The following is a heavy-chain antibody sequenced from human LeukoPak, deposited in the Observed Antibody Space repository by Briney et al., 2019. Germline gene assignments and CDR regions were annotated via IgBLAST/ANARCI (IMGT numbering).Heavy chain of an antibody. CDR1: GYTFTISG. Sequence: ASVTVSYMSSGYTFTISGISWVRQAPGQGLEGMGWASAYNDDTNYAQKFQGRVTMTTDTSTNTAYMELRSLRSDDTAVYYCARDWIIRTREDCFDPWGQGTPVTVSS. V-gene: IGHV1-18*01. CDR2: ASAYNDDT. J-gene: IGHJ5*02. D-gene: IGHD1-20*01. CDR3: ARDWIIRTREDCFDP.